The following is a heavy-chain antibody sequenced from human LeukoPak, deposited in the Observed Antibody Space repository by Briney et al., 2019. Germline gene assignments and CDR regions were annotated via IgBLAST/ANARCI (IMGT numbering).Heavy chain of an antibody. Sequence: ASVKVSCKASGYTFTSYDINWVRQAIGQGLEWMGWMNPNSGNTGYAQKFQGRVTMTRDTSTSTVYMELSSLRSEDTAVYYCARWGRDGYNYNDYFDYWGQGTLVTVSS. D-gene: IGHD5-24*01. J-gene: IGHJ4*02. V-gene: IGHV1-8*01. CDR1: GYTFTSYD. CDR3: ARWGRDGYNYNDYFDY. CDR2: MNPNSGNT.